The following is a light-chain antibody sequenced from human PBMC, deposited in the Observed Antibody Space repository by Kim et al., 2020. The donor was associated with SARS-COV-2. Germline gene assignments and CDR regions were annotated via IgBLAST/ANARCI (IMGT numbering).Light chain of an antibody. CDR1: QSINSW. Sequence: DIQMTQSPSTLSAAAGDRVTITCRASQSINSWLAWYQQKPGKAPKLLIYKASSLQSGAPSRFSGSGSGTEFTLTISSLQPDDFATYYCQQYNSYPWTFGQGTKVDIK. J-gene: IGKJ1*01. CDR2: KAS. CDR3: QQYNSYPWT. V-gene: IGKV1-5*03.